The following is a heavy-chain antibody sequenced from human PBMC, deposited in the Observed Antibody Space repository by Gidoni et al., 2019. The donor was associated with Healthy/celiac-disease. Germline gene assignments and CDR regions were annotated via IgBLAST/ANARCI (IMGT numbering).Heavy chain of an antibody. CDR3: ARGRTSYDYVWGSYGSFGY. CDR1: GGSFIGYS. CDR2: INHSGST. Sequence: QVQLQQWGAGLLQPSETLSLTCAVDGGSFIGYSWSWIRQPPGKGLEWIGEINHSGSTNYNPSLKSRVTISVDTSKNQFSLKLSSVTAADSAVYYCARGRTSYDYVWGSYGSFGYWGQGTLVTVSS. D-gene: IGHD3-16*01. J-gene: IGHJ4*02. V-gene: IGHV4-34*01.